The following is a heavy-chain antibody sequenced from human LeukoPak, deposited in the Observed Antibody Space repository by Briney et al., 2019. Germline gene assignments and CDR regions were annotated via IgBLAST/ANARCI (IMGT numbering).Heavy chain of an antibody. CDR2: IHTSGAT. J-gene: IGHJ4*02. D-gene: IGHD5-12*01. Sequence: SETLSLTCTVSGGSISSSHWSWIRQPAGKGLEWIGRIHTSGATNYNPSLKSRVTMSVDTSKNQFSLKLSSVTAAVTAMYYCARDSGYGFDYWGQGTLVTVSS. CDR1: GGSISSSH. CDR3: ARDSGYGFDY. V-gene: IGHV4-4*07.